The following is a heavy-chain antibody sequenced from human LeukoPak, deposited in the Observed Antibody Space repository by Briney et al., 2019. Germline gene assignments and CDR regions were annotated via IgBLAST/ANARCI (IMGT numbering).Heavy chain of an antibody. CDR2: ISDSGGRI. Sequence: GGSLRLSCAASGFTFSSYAMSWVRQTPGKGLEWVSLISDSGGRIFYADSVKGRFTISRDNSKNKQYLQMNSLRVEDTAVYYCAKGAISRTGLDYWGQGTLVSVS. CDR3: AKGAISRTGLDY. D-gene: IGHD1-1*01. J-gene: IGHJ4*02. V-gene: IGHV3-23*01. CDR1: GFTFSSYA.